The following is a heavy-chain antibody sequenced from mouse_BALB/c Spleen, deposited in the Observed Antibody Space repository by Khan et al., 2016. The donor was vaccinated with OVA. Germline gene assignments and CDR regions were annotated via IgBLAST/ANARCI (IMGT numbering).Heavy chain of an antibody. V-gene: IGHV2-6-4*01. CDR2: IWGGGGT. Sequence: VELVESGPGLVAPSQSLSITCTVSGFSLSRYNIHWVRQPPGKGLEWLGMIWGGGGTDYNSTLKSRLSISKDNSKSQVFLKMNSLQTDDTAMYXCARAYYRYDVYYAMDYWGQGTSVTVSS. J-gene: IGHJ4*01. D-gene: IGHD2-14*01. CDR3: ARAYYRYDVYYAMDY. CDR1: GFSLSRYN.